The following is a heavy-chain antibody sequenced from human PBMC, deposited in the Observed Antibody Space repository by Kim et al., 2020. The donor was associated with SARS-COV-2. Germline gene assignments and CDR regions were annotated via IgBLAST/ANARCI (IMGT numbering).Heavy chain of an antibody. J-gene: IGHJ4*02. V-gene: IGHV3-30*03. CDR3: ARRDFLSSYPFDR. Sequence: YEGSVKGRFTISRDNSKNTVFLQMTDLTPEDTAVYYCARRDFLSSYPFDRWGQGTLVTVSS. D-gene: IGHD3-3*01.